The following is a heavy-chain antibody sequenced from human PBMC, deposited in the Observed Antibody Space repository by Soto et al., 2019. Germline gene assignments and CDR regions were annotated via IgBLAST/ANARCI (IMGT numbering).Heavy chain of an antibody. Sequence: SETLSLTCTVSGDSISGYHWSWIRRPAGEGLEWMGYILHNGDTSYNPSLKSRITISKDTSKRQFSLNLSSVTAADTAVYYCARGDSTVSSVFDYWGQGMLVTVSS. J-gene: IGHJ4*02. CDR2: ILHNGDT. V-gene: IGHV4-59*06. D-gene: IGHD4-17*01. CDR1: GDSISGYH. CDR3: ARGDSTVSSVFDY.